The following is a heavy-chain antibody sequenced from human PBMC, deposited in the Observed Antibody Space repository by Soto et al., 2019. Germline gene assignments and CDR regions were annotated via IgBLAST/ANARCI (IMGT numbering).Heavy chain of an antibody. CDR3: ARVDFSILGSYYYYDGMDF. J-gene: IGHJ6*02. V-gene: IGHV1-18*04. CDR1: GYTFTSYG. Sequence: GASVKVSCKASGYTFTSYGISWVRQAPGQGLEWMGWISAYNGNTNYAQKLQGRVTMTTDTSTSTAYMELRSLRSDDTAVYYCARVDFSILGSYYYYDGMDFWGQGTTVTVSS. CDR2: ISAYNGNT. D-gene: IGHD4-4*01.